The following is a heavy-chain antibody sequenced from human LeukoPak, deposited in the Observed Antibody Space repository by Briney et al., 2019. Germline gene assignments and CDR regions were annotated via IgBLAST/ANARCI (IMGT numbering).Heavy chain of an antibody. D-gene: IGHD6-13*01. CDR1: GFNFDDNG. J-gene: IGHJ4*02. CDR2: INWNGGSI. Sequence: GGSLRLSCAASGFNFDDNGMSWVRQAPGKGLEWVSGINWNGGSIGYADSVEGRFTISRDNAKNSLYLQMNSLRAEDTALYYCARLMGIAALIPFDYWGQGTLVTVSS. V-gene: IGHV3-20*04. CDR3: ARLMGIAALIPFDY.